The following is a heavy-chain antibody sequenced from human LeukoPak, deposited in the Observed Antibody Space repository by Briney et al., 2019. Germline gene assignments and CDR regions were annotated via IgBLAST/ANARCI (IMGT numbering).Heavy chain of an antibody. CDR1: GFTFSSYA. Sequence: GGSLRLSCAASGFTFSSYAMRWVRQAPGKGLEWVAVISYDGSNKYYADSVKGRFTISRDNSKNTLYLQMNSLRAEDTAVYYCARFGSGWYWEVWGQGTVVTVS. CDR3: ARFGSGWYWEV. J-gene: IGHJ4*02. V-gene: IGHV3-30-3*01. CDR2: ISYDGSNK. D-gene: IGHD6-19*01.